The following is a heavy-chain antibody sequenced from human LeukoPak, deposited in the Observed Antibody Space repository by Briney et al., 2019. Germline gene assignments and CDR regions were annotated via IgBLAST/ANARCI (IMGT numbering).Heavy chain of an antibody. V-gene: IGHV1-8*01. CDR2: MNPNSGNT. D-gene: IGHD3-10*01. CDR3: ARGYTVRGGRGAFDI. J-gene: IGHJ3*02. CDR1: GYTFTSYD. Sequence: GASVKVSCKASGYTFTSYDINWVRQATGQGPEWMGWMNPNSGNTGYAQKFQGRVTMTRNTSISTAYMELSSLRSEDTAVYYCARGYTVRGGRGAFDIWGQGTMVTVSS.